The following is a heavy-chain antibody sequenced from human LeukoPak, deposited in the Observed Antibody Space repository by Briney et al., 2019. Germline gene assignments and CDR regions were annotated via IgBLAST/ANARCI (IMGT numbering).Heavy chain of an antibody. Sequence: SETLSLTCSDFRDSFTEYYWNWVRHTPGKGQQWIGYIYHNGNSNYNPSLKGRLTISVDTAKKQFSLMLTSVTAADTAVYYCARYGGLQSHFDYWGQGALGTVS. CDR1: RDSFTEYY. J-gene: IGHJ4*02. D-gene: IGHD5-24*01. CDR2: IYHNGNS. CDR3: ARYGGLQSHFDY. V-gene: IGHV4-59*01.